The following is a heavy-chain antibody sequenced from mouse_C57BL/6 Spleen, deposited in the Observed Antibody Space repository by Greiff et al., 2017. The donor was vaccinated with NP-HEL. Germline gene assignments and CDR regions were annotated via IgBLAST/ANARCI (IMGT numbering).Heavy chain of an antibody. J-gene: IGHJ4*01. CDR1: GFTFSSYA. CDR3: TIVPITTVVATDAMDY. D-gene: IGHD1-1*01. Sequence: EVQGVESGEGLVKPGGSLKLSCAASGFTFSSYAMSWVRQTPEKRLEWVAYISSGGDYIYYADTVKGRFTISRDNARNTLYLQMSSLKSEDTAMYYCTIVPITTVVATDAMDYWGQGTSVTVSS. V-gene: IGHV5-9-1*02. CDR2: ISSGGDYI.